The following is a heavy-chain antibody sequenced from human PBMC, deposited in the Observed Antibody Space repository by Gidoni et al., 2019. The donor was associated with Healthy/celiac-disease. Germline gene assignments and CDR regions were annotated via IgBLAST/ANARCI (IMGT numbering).Heavy chain of an antibody. J-gene: IGHJ4*02. CDR1: GFTFSNSA. CDR2: ISGSGGST. CDR3: AKDRVVVVPAAMNY. D-gene: IGHD2-2*01. Sequence: EVQLLESGGGLVQPGGSLRLSCAASGFTFSNSAMSWVSQAPGKGLEWVSAISGSGGSTYYADSVKGRFTISRDNSKNTLYLQMNSLRAEDTAVYYCAKDRVVVVPAAMNYWGQGTLVTVSS. V-gene: IGHV3-23*01.